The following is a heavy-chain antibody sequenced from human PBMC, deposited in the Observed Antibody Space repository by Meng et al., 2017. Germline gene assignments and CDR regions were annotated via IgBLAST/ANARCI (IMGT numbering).Heavy chain of an antibody. V-gene: IGHV4-59*01. Sequence: LSCTVSGGSISSYYWSWIRQPPGKGLEWIGYIYYSGSTNYNPSLKSRVTISVDTSKNQFSLKLSSVTAADTAVYYCARAPYSSSWVGYYFDYWGQGTLVTVSS. CDR1: GGSISSYY. D-gene: IGHD6-13*01. CDR2: IYYSGST. J-gene: IGHJ4*02. CDR3: ARAPYSSSWVGYYFDY.